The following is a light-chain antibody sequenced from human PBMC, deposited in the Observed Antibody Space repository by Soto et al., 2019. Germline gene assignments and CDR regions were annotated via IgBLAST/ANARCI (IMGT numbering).Light chain of an antibody. CDR3: QLFDGSLFT. Sequence: IVLTQSPGILSLSPGERATLSCRASQKVSNNYLAWYQQRPGQVPRLLIFSASTRATGIPDRFSGSGSGTDFTLTISRLEPDDFAVYYCQLFDGSLFTFGPGTKVDV. CDR1: QKVSNNY. V-gene: IGKV3-20*01. CDR2: SAS. J-gene: IGKJ3*01.